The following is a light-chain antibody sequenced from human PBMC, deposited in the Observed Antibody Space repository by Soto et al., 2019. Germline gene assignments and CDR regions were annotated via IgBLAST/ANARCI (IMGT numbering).Light chain of an antibody. CDR3: AAWDDSLSAWL. J-gene: IGLJ3*02. CDR2: KSG. V-gene: IGLV1-47*01. Sequence: QSVLTQPPSASGTPGQRVTISCSGSSSNIGRHSVFWFQLLPGAAPKLLIYKSGQRPSGVPDRFSGSKSDTSASLAISGLRSEDEADYYCAAWDDSLSAWLFGGGTKLTVL. CDR1: SSNIGRHS.